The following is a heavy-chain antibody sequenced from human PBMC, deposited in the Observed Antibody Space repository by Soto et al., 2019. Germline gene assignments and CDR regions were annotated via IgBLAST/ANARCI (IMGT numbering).Heavy chain of an antibody. CDR1: GFTFSSYA. CDR3: AKDPAAGVARENYFDD. CDR2: ISGSRTST. D-gene: IGHD2-15*01. J-gene: IGHJ4*02. V-gene: IGHV3-23*01. Sequence: EVQLSGSGGGLVQPGGSLRLSCAASGFTFSSYAMSWVRQAPGKGLEWVSAISGSRTSTYSADSVKGRCTISRDNSKNPLYMQRTSLRAEDTAVYYCAKDPAAGVARENYFDDWGQGTLVTVSS.